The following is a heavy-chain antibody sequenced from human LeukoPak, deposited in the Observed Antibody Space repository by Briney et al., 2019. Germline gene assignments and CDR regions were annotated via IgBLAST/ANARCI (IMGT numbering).Heavy chain of an antibody. D-gene: IGHD4-17*01. J-gene: IGHJ4*02. V-gene: IGHV4-34*01. CDR2: INHSGST. Sequence: PSETLSLTCAVYGGSFSGYYWSWIRQPPGKGLEWIGEINHSGSTNYNPSLKSRVTISVDTSKNQFSLKLSSVTAADTAVYYCARSDYGDGDPPFDYWGQGTLVTVSS. CDR3: ARSDYGDGDPPFDY. CDR1: GGSFSGYY.